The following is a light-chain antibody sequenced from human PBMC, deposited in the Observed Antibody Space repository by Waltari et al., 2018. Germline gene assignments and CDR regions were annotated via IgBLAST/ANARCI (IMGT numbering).Light chain of an antibody. J-gene: IGKJ1*01. CDR3: QHYVRLPVT. Sequence: EIVLTQSPGTLSLSPGERATLSCRASQSVSRTLAWVQQKPGQAPRLLNYGATTRANGIPERFSGGGSGTDFSLTISRLEPEDFAVYYCQHYVRLPVTFGQGTKVEIK. V-gene: IGKV3-20*01. CDR1: QSVSRT. CDR2: GAT.